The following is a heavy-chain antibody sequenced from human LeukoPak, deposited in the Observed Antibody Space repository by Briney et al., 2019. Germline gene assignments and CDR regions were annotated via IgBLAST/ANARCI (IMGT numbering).Heavy chain of an antibody. Sequence: GGSLRLSCAASGFNFSRFWMSWVRQPPGKGLEWVANIRQDGSEKYYVDSVKGRFNISRDNAKNSLYLQMNSLRAEDTAVYYCARDRYYGSGSYYNWGQGTLVTVSS. CDR2: IRQDGSEK. V-gene: IGHV3-7*01. J-gene: IGHJ4*02. D-gene: IGHD3-10*01. CDR1: GFNFSRFW. CDR3: ARDRYYGSGSYYN.